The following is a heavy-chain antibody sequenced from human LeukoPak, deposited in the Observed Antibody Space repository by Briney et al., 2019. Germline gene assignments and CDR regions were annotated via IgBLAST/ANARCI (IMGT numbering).Heavy chain of an antibody. CDR1: GFSLSTSGMC. CDR2: IDWDDDK. Sequence: SGPALVKPTQTLTLTCTFSGFSLSTSGMCVSWIRQPPGKALEWFARIDWDDDKYYSTSLKTRLTISKDTSKNQVVLTMTNMDPVDTATYYCARYYYDILTGYYFDYWGQGTLVTVSS. V-gene: IGHV2-70*11. CDR3: ARYYYDILTGYYFDY. J-gene: IGHJ4*02. D-gene: IGHD3-9*01.